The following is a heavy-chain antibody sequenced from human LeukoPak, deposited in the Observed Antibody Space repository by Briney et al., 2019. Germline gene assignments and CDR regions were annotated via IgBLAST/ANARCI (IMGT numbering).Heavy chain of an antibody. Sequence: SETLSLTCTVSGGSISSYYWSWIRQPAGKGLEWIGRIYTSGSTNYNPSLKSRVTMSVDTSKNQFSLKLSSVTAADTAVYYCARGYCSSTSCFLDYWGQGTLVTVSS. CDR1: GGSISSYY. V-gene: IGHV4-4*07. CDR3: ARGYCSSTSCFLDY. D-gene: IGHD2-2*01. CDR2: IYTSGST. J-gene: IGHJ4*02.